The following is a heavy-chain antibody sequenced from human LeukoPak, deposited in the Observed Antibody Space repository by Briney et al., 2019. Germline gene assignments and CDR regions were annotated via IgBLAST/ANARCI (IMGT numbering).Heavy chain of an antibody. D-gene: IGHD5-12*01. V-gene: IGHV4-59*12. CDR1: GGSISSYY. CDR3: ARVPAPYSGYGLPGAFDI. J-gene: IGHJ3*02. CDR2: IYHSGST. Sequence: PSETLSLTCTVSGGSISSYYWTWIRQPPGKGLEWIGYIYHSGSTYYNPSLKSRVTISVDRSKNQFSLKLSSVTAADTAVYYCARVPAPYSGYGLPGAFDIWGQGTMVTVSS.